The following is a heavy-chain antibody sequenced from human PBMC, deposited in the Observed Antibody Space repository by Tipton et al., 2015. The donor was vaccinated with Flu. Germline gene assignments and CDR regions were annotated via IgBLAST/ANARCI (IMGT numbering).Heavy chain of an antibody. CDR1: GVSIRSHR. CDR3: ARVRGGYCSGGDCYFNDY. D-gene: IGHD2-15*01. CDR2: IYNSGST. J-gene: IGHJ4*02. Sequence: GLVKPSETLSLSCTVSGVSIRSHRWSWIRQPPGKELEWIGYIYNSGSTDHDPPFKSRVTISLDMSKNQFSLRLTSVTAADTAMYYCARVRGGYCSGGDCYFNDYWGQGTLVTVSS. V-gene: IGHV4-4*09.